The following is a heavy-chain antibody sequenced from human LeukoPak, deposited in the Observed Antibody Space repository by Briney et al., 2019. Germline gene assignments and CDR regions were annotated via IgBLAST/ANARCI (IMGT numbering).Heavy chain of an antibody. Sequence: SETLSLTCTVSGGSISTSNYYWGWIRQPPGEGLEWIGNIFYSGSTYYGPSLKSRLTISLDTSRNQFSLKLNSVTAADTAVYYCAGRRIKIFGEVIRSRRHWFDPWGQGTLVTVSS. J-gene: IGHJ5*02. CDR1: GGSISTSNYY. CDR3: AGRRIKIFGEVIRSRRHWFDP. V-gene: IGHV4-39*07. CDR2: IFYSGST. D-gene: IGHD3-3*01.